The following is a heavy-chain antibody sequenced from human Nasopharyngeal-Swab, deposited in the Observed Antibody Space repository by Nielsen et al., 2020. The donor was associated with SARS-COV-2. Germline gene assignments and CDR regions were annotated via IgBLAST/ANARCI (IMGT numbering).Heavy chain of an antibody. J-gene: IGHJ4*02. CDR1: GVTFSNAW. CDR2: IKSKTDGGTT. CDR3: TTPGSYPGIDY. Sequence: GGSLRLSCAASGVTFSNAWMSWVRRAPGKGLEWIGRIKSKTDGGTTDYAAPVKGRFTISRDDSKNTLFLQMNSLKTEDTAVYYCTTPGSYPGIDYWGQGTLVTVSS. V-gene: IGHV3-15*01. D-gene: IGHD1-26*01.